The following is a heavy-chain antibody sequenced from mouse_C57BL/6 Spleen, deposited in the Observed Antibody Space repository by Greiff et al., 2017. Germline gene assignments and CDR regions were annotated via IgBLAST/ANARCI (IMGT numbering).Heavy chain of an antibody. Sequence: DVKLVESEGGLVQPGSSMKLSCTASGFTFSDYYMAWVRQVPEKGLEWVANIDYDGSSTYYLDSLKSRFIISRDNAKNILYLQMSSLKSEDTATYYCARFTTVVLDYWGQGTTLTVSS. CDR2: IDYDGSST. J-gene: IGHJ2*01. CDR1: GFTFSDYY. CDR3: ARFTTVVLDY. D-gene: IGHD1-1*01. V-gene: IGHV5-16*01.